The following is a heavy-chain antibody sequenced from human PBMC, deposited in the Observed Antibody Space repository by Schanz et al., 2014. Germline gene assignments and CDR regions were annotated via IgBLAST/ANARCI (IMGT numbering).Heavy chain of an antibody. J-gene: IGHJ4*02. CDR2: ISGSGGST. CDR1: GFTFSSYA. Sequence: EVQLLESGGGLVQPGGSLRLSCAASGFTFSSYAMSWVRQAPGKGLEWVSAISGSGGSTYYADSVKGRFTISRDNSRDTVYLQMNSLRADDTAMYYCARWFLIRGVILDSWGQGTLXTVSS. V-gene: IGHV3-23*01. D-gene: IGHD3-10*01. CDR3: ARWFLIRGVILDS.